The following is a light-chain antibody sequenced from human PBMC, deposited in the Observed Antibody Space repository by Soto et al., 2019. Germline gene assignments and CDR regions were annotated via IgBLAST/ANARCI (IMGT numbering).Light chain of an antibody. Sequence: DIQLTQSPSSLSASLGDRGTLTFRASQGISTWLAWYQQKPGKVPHLLIYDASTLQSGVSSRFSGSGSGTDFTLTISSLQPGDVATYYCQQYDNLITFGQGTRLEIK. J-gene: IGKJ5*01. CDR2: DAS. V-gene: IGKV1-27*01. CDR1: QGISTW. CDR3: QQYDNLIT.